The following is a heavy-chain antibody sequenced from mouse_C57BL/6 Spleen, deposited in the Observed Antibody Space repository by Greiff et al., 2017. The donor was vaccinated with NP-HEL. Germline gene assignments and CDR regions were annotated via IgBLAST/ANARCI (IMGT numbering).Heavy chain of an antibody. D-gene: IGHD2-4*01. CDR1: GFTFSDYG. Sequence: EVQRVESGGGLVKPGGSLKLSCAASGFTFSDYGMHWVRQAPEKGLEWVAYISSGSSTIYYADQVKGRFTISRDNAKNTLFLQMTSLRSEDTAMYYCARRGIYDYVYYFDYWGQGTTLTVSS. J-gene: IGHJ2*01. CDR3: ARRGIYDYVYYFDY. V-gene: IGHV5-17*01. CDR2: ISSGSSTI.